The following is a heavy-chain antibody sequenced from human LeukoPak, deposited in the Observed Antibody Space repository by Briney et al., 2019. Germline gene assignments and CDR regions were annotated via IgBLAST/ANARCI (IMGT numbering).Heavy chain of an antibody. J-gene: IGHJ4*02. CDR3: ARISRGRYHFDS. V-gene: IGHV1-2*02. CDR2: INPESGGT. D-gene: IGHD6-19*01. CDR1: GYTFTAYY. Sequence: ASVKVSCKASGYTFTAYYIHWVRRAPGQGLEWMGWINPESGGTDYALKFQGRVSMTRDTSISTAYLDLSRLISDDTAVYYCARISRGRYHFDSWGQGTLVTVSS.